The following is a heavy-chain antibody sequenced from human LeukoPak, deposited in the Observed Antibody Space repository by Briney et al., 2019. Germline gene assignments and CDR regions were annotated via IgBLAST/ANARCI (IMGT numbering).Heavy chain of an antibody. CDR3: AKWGDFGELLSWYFDL. CDR2: TSYDGDNK. Sequence: PGRSLRLSCAASGFTFSSYGMHWVRQAPGKGLEWVAVTSYDGDNKYYADSVKGRFTISRDNSKNTVYLQMNSLRPEDTAVYYCAKWGDFGELLSWYFDLWGRGTLVTVSS. CDR1: GFTFSSYG. J-gene: IGHJ2*01. D-gene: IGHD3-10*01. V-gene: IGHV3-30*18.